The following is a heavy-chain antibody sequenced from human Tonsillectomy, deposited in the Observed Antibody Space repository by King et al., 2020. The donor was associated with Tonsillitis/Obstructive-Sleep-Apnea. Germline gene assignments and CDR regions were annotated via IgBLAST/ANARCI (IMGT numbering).Heavy chain of an antibody. V-gene: IGHV3-9*01. CDR3: AKTTTPGSAFDI. J-gene: IGHJ3*02. CDR1: GFTFDDYA. CDR2: ISWNNGGL. D-gene: IGHD1-1*01. Sequence: VQLVESGGGLVQPGRSLRLSCAASGFTFDDYAMHWVRQAPGKGLEWVSGISWNNGGLAYADSVKGRFIVSRDNAMNSLYLRMNSLRAEDTAFYYCAKTTTPGSAFDIWGQGTMVTVSS.